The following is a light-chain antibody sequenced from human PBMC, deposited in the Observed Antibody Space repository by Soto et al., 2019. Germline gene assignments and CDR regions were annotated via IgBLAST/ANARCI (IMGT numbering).Light chain of an antibody. CDR1: QSISSW. J-gene: IGKJ2*01. CDR2: KAS. V-gene: IGKV1-5*03. Sequence: DIQMTQSPSTLSASVGDRVTITCRASQSISSWLAWYQQKQGTVPKLLIYKASTLESGVPSRFSGSRSGTEFTLTVSSLQPDDFATYYCQQYNDSFPYTFGQGTKLEIK. CDR3: QQYNDSFPYT.